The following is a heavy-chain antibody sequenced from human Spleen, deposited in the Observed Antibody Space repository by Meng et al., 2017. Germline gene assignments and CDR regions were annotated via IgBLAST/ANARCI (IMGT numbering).Heavy chain of an antibody. V-gene: IGHV3-20*04. CDR1: GFTFDDYG. CDR3: AKDDNGDLNWFDP. Sequence: GESLKISCAASGFTFDDYGMSWVRQAPGKGLEWVSGINWNGGSTGYADSVKGRFTISRDNSKNTLYLQMNSLRAEDTALYYCAKDDNGDLNWFDPWGQGTLVTVSS. J-gene: IGHJ5*02. D-gene: IGHD4-17*01. CDR2: INWNGGST.